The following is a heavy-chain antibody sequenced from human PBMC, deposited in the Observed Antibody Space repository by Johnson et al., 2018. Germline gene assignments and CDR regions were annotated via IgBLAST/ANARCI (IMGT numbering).Heavy chain of an antibody. CDR1: GFTFSSYA. Sequence: SGGSLRLSCAASGFTFSSYAMSWVRQAPGKGLEWVGRIKSKTDGGTTDYAAPVKGRFTISRDDSKNTLYLQMNSLKTEDTAVYYCARDLGKVRGGDHDAFDIWGQGTMVTVSS. D-gene: IGHD3-10*01. CDR2: IKSKTDGGTT. V-gene: IGHV3-15*01. CDR3: ARDLGKVRGGDHDAFDI. J-gene: IGHJ3*02.